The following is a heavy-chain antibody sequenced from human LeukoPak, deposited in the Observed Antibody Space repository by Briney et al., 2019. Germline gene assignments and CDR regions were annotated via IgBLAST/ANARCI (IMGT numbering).Heavy chain of an antibody. CDR3: ARETSQKGAHYMDV. V-gene: IGHV4-59*01. D-gene: IGHD3-16*01. CDR2: IYYSGST. CDR1: GGSISSYY. J-gene: IGHJ6*03. Sequence: SETLSLTCTVSGGSISSYYWSWIRQPPGKGLEWIGYIYYSGSTNYNPSLKSRITISVDTSKNQFSLKLSSVTAADTAVYYCARETSQKGAHYMDVWGKGTTVTISS.